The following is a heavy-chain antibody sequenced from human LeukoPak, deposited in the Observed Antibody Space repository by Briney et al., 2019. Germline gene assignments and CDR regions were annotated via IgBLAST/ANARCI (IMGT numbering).Heavy chain of an antibody. CDR3: ASIRGTLGY. J-gene: IGHJ4*02. V-gene: IGHV3-72*01. D-gene: IGHD1-26*01. CDR2: IKNKANSYIT. Sequence: GGSLRFSCAASGFTFSDHFMDWVRQAPGKGLEWVGRIKNKANSYITQYAASMEGRFTISRDDSKNSLYLQMSSLKTEDTAMYYCASIRGTLGYWGQGTLVTVSS. CDR1: GFTFSDHF.